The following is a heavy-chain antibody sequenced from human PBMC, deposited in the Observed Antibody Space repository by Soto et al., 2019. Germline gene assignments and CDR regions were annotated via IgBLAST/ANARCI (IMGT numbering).Heavy chain of an antibody. CDR3: AKVAIFGARAQYYYYMDV. Sequence: EVQLLESGGGLVQPGGSLRLSCAASGFTFSSYAMSWVRQAPGKGLEWVSAISGSGGSTYYADSVKGRFTISRDNSKNTLYLQMNSLRAEDTAVYYCAKVAIFGARAQYYYYMDVWGKGTTVTVSS. J-gene: IGHJ6*03. CDR2: ISGSGGST. D-gene: IGHD3-3*01. V-gene: IGHV3-23*01. CDR1: GFTFSSYA.